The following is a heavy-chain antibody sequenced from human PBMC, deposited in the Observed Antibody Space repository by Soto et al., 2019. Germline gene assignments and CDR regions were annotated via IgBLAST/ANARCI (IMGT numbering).Heavy chain of an antibody. J-gene: IGHJ4*02. CDR2: IYYRGNT. D-gene: IGHD3-9*01. V-gene: IGHV4-39*01. CDR3: ARLEGLATISYYFDY. CDR1: GDSINSDNYY. Sequence: SETLSLTCSVSGDSINSDNYYWAWFPHPPGKGLEWIGSIYYRGNTYYNPSLKTRVTISLDKSKSQFSLKLNSVTAADSAVYFCARLEGLATISYYFDYWGQGTLVTVSS.